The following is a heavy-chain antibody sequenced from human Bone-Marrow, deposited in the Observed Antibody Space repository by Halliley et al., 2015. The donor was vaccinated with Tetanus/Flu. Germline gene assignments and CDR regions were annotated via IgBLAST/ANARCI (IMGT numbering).Heavy chain of an antibody. J-gene: IGHJ4*02. CDR3: ARHWAAAGPGDY. Sequence: TLSLTCSVSGGSVSSSSSHWGWIRQPPGKGLEWIATVSYSGTTYSNPSLKSRVAVSVDTSKNQFSLKLRSVTAADTAMYYCARHWAAAGPGDYWGQGTLVTVSS. D-gene: IGHD6-13*01. CDR2: VSYSGTT. V-gene: IGHV4-39*01. CDR1: GGSVSSSSSH.